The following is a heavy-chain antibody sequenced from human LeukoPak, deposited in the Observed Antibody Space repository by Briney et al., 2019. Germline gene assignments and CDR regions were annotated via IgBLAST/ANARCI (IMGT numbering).Heavy chain of an antibody. CDR3: AKDRNWELYYYYYGMDV. CDR2: ISYDGSNK. J-gene: IGHJ6*04. Sequence: GGSLRLSCAASGVTFSSYGMHWVRQAPGKGLEWVAVISYDGSNKYYADSVKGRFTISRDNSKNTLYLQMNSLRAEDTAVYYCAKDRNWELYYYYYGMDVWGKGTTVTVSS. V-gene: IGHV3-30*18. CDR1: GVTFSSYG. D-gene: IGHD1-26*01.